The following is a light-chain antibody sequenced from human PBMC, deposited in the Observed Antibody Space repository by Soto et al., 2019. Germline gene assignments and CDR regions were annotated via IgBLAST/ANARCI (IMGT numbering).Light chain of an antibody. CDR2: EGT. CDR1: SSDVGSYNL. J-gene: IGLJ1*01. Sequence: QSVLTQPASVSGSPGQPITIFCTGTSSDVGSYNLVSWYQQHPGKAPKLIIFEGTKRPSGVSNRFSGSKSGNTASLTISGLQTEDEADYYCCSYTGTTTHYVFGTGTKVTVL. CDR3: CSYTGTTTHYV. V-gene: IGLV2-23*01.